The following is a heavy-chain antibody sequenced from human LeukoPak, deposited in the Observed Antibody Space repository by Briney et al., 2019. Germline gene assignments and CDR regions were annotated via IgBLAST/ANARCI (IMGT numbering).Heavy chain of an antibody. CDR2: ITNSGDNT. CDR1: GYTFLNYW. Sequence: GESLRISCKASGYTFLNYWIGWVRQAPGKGLEWVSAITNSGDNTYYADSVKGRFTISRDNSKNTVYLHMSSLRAEDTAVYYCAKGDSNDYGFTYYYYYMDVWGKGTTVTVSS. D-gene: IGHD3/OR15-3a*01. V-gene: IGHV3-23*01. CDR3: AKGDSNDYGFTYYYYYMDV. J-gene: IGHJ6*03.